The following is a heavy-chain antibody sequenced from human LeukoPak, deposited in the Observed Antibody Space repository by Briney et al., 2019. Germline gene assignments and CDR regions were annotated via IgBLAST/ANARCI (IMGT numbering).Heavy chain of an antibody. Sequence: GGSLRLSCAAPGFTFSSNWMSWVRQAPGKGLEGVGNIQPDGSEQYPVDSVKGRFTISRDNSKNTLYLQMNSLRAEDTAVYYCVNLGGGNSGADKPYWGQGTLVTVSS. CDR3: VNLGGGNSGADKPY. J-gene: IGHJ4*02. D-gene: IGHD4-23*01. CDR1: GFTFSSNW. CDR2: IQPDGSEQ. V-gene: IGHV3-7*01.